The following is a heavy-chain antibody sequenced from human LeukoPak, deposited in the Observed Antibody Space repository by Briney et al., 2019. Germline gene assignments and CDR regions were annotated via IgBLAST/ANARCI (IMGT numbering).Heavy chain of an antibody. V-gene: IGHV3-15*01. CDR1: GFTFSSYA. CDR2: IKNKNDGDTA. J-gene: IGHJ4*02. D-gene: IGHD1-14*01. Sequence: GGSLRLSCAASGFTFSSYAMTWVRQAPGRGLEWVGRIKNKNDGDTAEYNGPVKGRFTISRDDSKNTLYLQMNSLKIEGTGVYYCAKELGWYEEIDYWGQGTLVTVSS. CDR3: AKELGWYEEIDY.